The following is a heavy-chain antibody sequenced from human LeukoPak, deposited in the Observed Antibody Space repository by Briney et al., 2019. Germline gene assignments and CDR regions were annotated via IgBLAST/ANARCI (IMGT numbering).Heavy chain of an antibody. V-gene: IGHV3-7*03. CDR2: INQYGTEK. Sequence: PGGSLRLSCVASGFSFSTYWMTWVRRAPGKGLEWVANINQYGTEKYYGDSVKGRFTISRDNAKNSLYLQMNSLRAEDTAVYYCARTPRANLEWLPSFDYWGQGTLVTVSS. D-gene: IGHD3-3*01. J-gene: IGHJ4*02. CDR1: GFSFSTYW. CDR3: ARTPRANLEWLPSFDY.